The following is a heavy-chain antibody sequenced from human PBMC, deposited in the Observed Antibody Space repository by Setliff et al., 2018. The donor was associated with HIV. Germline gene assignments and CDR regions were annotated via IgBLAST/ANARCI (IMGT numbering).Heavy chain of an antibody. J-gene: IGHJ4*02. V-gene: IGHV3-48*03. CDR2: ITGSSDTI. CDR1: GFTFSSYE. CDR3: AREGITGTTLHPY. D-gene: IGHD1-7*01. Sequence: GGSLRLSCAASGFTFSSYEMDLFRQAPGKGLEWVSYITGSSDTIYYADSVKGRFTISRDNAKNSLYLQMNTLRAEDTAVYYCAREGITGTTLHPYWGQGTLVTVSS.